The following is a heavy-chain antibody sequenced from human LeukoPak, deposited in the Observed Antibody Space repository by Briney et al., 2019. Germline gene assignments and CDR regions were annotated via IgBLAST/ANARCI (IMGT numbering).Heavy chain of an antibody. J-gene: IGHJ3*02. Sequence: ASVMVSCKASGYTFSNNDMNWVRQATGRGLEWMGWVTPNSGYTGYAQKFQGRVTITRNTSISTAYMELSSLRSEDTAVYYCARASSVTWGAFDIWGQGTMVTASS. D-gene: IGHD4-17*01. CDR3: ARASSVTWGAFDI. CDR2: VTPNSGYT. V-gene: IGHV1-8*02. CDR1: GYTFSNND.